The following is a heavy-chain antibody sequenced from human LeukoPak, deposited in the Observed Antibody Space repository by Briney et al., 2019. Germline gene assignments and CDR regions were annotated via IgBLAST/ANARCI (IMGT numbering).Heavy chain of an antibody. CDR2: IKSKTDGGTT. CDR3: TTDLYYDSSGYYY. J-gene: IGHJ4*02. D-gene: IGHD3-22*01. V-gene: IGHV3-15*01. Sequence: SWIRQHPGKGLEWVGRIKSKTDGGTTDYAAPVKGRFTISRDDSKNTLYLQMNSLKTEDTAVYYCTTDLYYDSSGYYYWGQGTLVTVSS.